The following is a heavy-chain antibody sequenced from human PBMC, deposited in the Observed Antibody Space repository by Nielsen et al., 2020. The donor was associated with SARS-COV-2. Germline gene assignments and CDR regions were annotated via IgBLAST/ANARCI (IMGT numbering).Heavy chain of an antibody. J-gene: IGHJ5*02. V-gene: IGHV3-30-3*01. CDR2: ISYDGSNK. CDR3: ARFGDRYCSSTSCLHFWFDP. CDR1: GFTFSNYA. D-gene: IGHD2-2*01. Sequence: GGSLRLSCAASGFTFSNYAMHWVRQAPGKGLEWVAVISYDGSNKYYADSVKGRFTISRDNAKNTLYLQMNSLRAEDTAVYYCARFGDRYCSSTSCLHFWFDPWGQGTLVTVSS.